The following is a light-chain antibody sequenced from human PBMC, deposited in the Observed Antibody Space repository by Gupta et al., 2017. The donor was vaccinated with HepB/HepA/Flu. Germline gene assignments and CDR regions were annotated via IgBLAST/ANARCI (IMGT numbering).Light chain of an antibody. CDR3: QSDDSSRSDL. CDR1: SSNIGAGYD. V-gene: IGLV1-40*01. CDR2: GNS. J-gene: IGLJ2*01. Sequence: QSVLTQPPSVSGAPGQRVTISCTGSSSNIGAGYDVHWYPQLPGTAPKLLIYGNSNRPAGVPDRFSGSKSGTSASLAITGRQAEEEADYYCQSDDSSRSDLFGGGTKLTVL.